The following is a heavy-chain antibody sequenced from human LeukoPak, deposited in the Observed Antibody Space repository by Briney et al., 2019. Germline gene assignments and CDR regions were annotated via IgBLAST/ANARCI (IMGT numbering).Heavy chain of an antibody. V-gene: IGHV1-18*01. D-gene: IGHD2-8*01. CDR1: GYTFPSYG. CDR2: ITAYNGNT. Sequence: ASVKGSCKASGYTFPSYGISWVRQAPGHGLEWMGWITAYNGNTNYAQKLQGRVTMTTDTSTSTAYMELRSLRSDDTAVYYCARDSTNCTNGVCYLGYWGQGTLVTVSS. CDR3: ARDSTNCTNGVCYLGY. J-gene: IGHJ4*02.